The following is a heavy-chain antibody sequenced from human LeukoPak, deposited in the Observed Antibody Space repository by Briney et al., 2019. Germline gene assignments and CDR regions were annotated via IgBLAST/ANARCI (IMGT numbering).Heavy chain of an antibody. J-gene: IGHJ4*02. CDR1: GGSISSGDYY. D-gene: IGHD6-13*01. CDR3: ARRVHSSSWWSYFDY. CDR2: IYYSGST. V-gene: IGHV4-61*08. Sequence: SETLSLTCTVSGGSISSGDYYWSWIRQPPGKGLEWIGYIYYSGSTYYNPSLRSRVTISVDKSKNQFFLKLSSVTATDTAVYYCARRVHSSSWWSYFDYWGQETLVTVSS.